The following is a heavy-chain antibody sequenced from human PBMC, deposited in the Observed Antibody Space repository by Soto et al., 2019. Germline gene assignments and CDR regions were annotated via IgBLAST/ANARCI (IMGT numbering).Heavy chain of an antibody. J-gene: IGHJ5*01. D-gene: IGHD2-15*01. V-gene: IGHV2-5*02. CDR3: AHATLYCTGVSCSTWFDS. CDR2: IYWDDDK. Sequence: QITLKESGPTLVKPTQTLTLTCTFSGFSLSTHGVGVGWIRQPAGKALEWLALIYWDDDKRYSASLNSRLTITKDSSKTQVVLTITNVAPVDTATYYCAHATLYCTGVSCSTWFDSWGPGTLVTVSS. CDR1: GFSLSTHGVG.